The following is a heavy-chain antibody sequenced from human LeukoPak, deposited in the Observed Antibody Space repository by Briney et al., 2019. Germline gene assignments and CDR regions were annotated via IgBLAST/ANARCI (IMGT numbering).Heavy chain of an antibody. J-gene: IGHJ4*02. V-gene: IGHV3-21*01. CDR1: GFTFSSYS. D-gene: IGHD1-26*01. CDR2: ISSSSSYI. Sequence: GGSLRLSCSASGFTFSSYSMNWVRQAPGKGLEWVSSISSSSSYIYYADSVKGRFTISRDNAKNSLYLQMNSLRAEDTAVYYCARDLTVGATVRYFDYWGQGTLVTVSS. CDR3: ARDLTVGATVRYFDY.